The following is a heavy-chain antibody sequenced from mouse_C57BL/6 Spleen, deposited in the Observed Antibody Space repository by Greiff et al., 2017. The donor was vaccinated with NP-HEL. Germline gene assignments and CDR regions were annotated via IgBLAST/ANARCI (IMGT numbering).Heavy chain of an antibody. CDR1: GYAFSSYW. CDR3: ARRRASTTVVGDAMDY. D-gene: IGHD1-1*01. J-gene: IGHJ4*01. Sequence: VQLQQSGAELVKPGASVKISCKASGYAFSSYWMNWVKQRPGKGLEWIGQIYPGDGDTNYNGKFKGKATLTADKSSSTAYMQLSSLTSEDSAVYFCARRRASTTVVGDAMDYWGQGTSVTVSS. V-gene: IGHV1-80*01. CDR2: IYPGDGDT.